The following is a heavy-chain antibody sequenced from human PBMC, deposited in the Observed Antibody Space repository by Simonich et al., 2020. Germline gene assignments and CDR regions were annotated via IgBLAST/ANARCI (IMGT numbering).Heavy chain of an antibody. J-gene: IGHJ6*03. Sequence: EVQLVESGGGLVQPGGSLRLSCAASGFTFSSFWMSWVRQAPGKGLEWVANIKQDGSKNYYVDSVKGRFTISRDNAKNSLYLQMNSLRAEDTAVYYCARDGLGTAYYYYMDVWGKGTTVTVSS. V-gene: IGHV3-7*01. CDR2: IKQDGSKN. CDR1: GFTFSSFW. D-gene: IGHD7-27*01. CDR3: ARDGLGTAYYYYMDV.